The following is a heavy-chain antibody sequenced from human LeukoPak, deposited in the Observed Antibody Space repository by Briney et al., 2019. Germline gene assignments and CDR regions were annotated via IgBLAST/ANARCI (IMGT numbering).Heavy chain of an antibody. CDR1: SDSVSNYY. V-gene: IGHV4-59*05. CDR2: IYYSGST. J-gene: IGHJ4*02. D-gene: IGHD3-22*01. Sequence: KSSETLSLTCTVSSDSVSNYYWSWIRQPPGKGLEWIGSIYYSGSTYYNPSLKSRVTISVDTSKNQFSLKLSSVTAADTAVYYCARHAVYPTKISSGYYYSLYYFDYWGQGTLVTVSS. CDR3: ARHAVYPTKISSGYYYSLYYFDY.